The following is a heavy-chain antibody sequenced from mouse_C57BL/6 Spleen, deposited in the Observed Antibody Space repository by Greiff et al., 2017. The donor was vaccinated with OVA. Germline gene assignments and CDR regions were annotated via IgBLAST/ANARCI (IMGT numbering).Heavy chain of an antibody. V-gene: IGHV1-69*01. Sequence: QVQLQQPGAELVMPGASVKLSCKASGYTFTSYWMHWVKQRPGQGLEWIGEFDPSDSYTNYNQKFKGKSTLTVDKSSSTAYMQLSSLTYEDSAVKYSARELNGSSYGRYFDVWGTGTTVTVSS. J-gene: IGHJ1*03. D-gene: IGHD1-1*01. CDR1: GYTFTSYW. CDR3: ARELNGSSYGRYFDV. CDR2: FDPSDSYT.